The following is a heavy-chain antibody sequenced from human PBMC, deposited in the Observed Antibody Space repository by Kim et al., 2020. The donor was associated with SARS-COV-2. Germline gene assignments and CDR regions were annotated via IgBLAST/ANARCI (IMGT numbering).Heavy chain of an antibody. Sequence: SETLSLTCAVYGGSFSGYYWSWIRQPPGKGLEWIGEINHSGSTNYNPSLNSRVTISVDTSKNQFSLKLSSVTAADTAVYYCARGGLRDYDSSGYYGYWGQGTLVTVSS. CDR2: INHSGST. J-gene: IGHJ4*02. D-gene: IGHD3-22*01. CDR3: ARGGLRDYDSSGYYGY. CDR1: GGSFSGYY. V-gene: IGHV4-34*01.